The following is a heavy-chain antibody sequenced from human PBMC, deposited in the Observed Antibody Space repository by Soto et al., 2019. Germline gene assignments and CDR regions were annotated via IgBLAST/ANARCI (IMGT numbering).Heavy chain of an antibody. D-gene: IGHD1-7*01. CDR3: ASVKYNWNYRDAFDI. J-gene: IGHJ3*02. V-gene: IGHV4-31*03. Sequence: QVQLQESGPGLVKPSQTLSLTCTVSGGSISSGGYYWSWLRQHPGKCLEWIGYIYYSGSTYYNPFRHSRVTISVYTSKNQFSLKLSAVTAADTAVYYCASVKYNWNYRDAFDICGQGTMVTVSS. CDR2: IYYSGST. CDR1: GGSISSGGYY.